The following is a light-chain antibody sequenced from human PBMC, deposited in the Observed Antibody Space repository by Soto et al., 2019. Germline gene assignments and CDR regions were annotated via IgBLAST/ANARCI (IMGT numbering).Light chain of an antibody. V-gene: IGKV1-9*01. J-gene: IGKJ4*01. Sequence: DIPLTQSPSFLSASVGDRVTITCRASQGISSYLAWYQQKPGKAPKLLIYAASTLQSGVPSRLSGSGSGTEFTLTISSLQPEDFATYYCQQLNSYPLTFGGGTKVEIK. CDR2: AAS. CDR3: QQLNSYPLT. CDR1: QGISSY.